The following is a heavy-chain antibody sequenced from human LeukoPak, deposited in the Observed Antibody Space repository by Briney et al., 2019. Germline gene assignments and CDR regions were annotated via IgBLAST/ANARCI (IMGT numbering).Heavy chain of an antibody. D-gene: IGHD1-26*01. CDR1: GGSISSYY. J-gene: IGHJ4*02. CDR3: ARSVVGASYSFDY. CDR2: IYYSGST. Sequence: PSETLSLTCTVSGGSISSYYWNWIRQPPGKGLEWIGYIYYSGSTNYNPSLKSRVTISVDTSKNQSSLKLSSVTAADTAVYYCARSVVGASYSFDYWGPGTVVTVSS. V-gene: IGHV4-59*01.